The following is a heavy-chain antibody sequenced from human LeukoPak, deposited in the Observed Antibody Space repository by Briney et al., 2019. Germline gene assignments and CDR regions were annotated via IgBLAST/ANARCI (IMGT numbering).Heavy chain of an antibody. Sequence: SETLSLTCTVSGGSISSYYWSWIRQPPGKGLEWIGYIYHSGSTYYNPSLKSRVTISVDRSKNQFSLKLSSVTAADTAVYYCARGGYCSGGSCYPLNWFDPWGQGTLVTVSS. J-gene: IGHJ5*02. V-gene: IGHV4-59*12. CDR3: ARGGYCSGGSCYPLNWFDP. CDR1: GGSISSYY. CDR2: IYHSGST. D-gene: IGHD2-15*01.